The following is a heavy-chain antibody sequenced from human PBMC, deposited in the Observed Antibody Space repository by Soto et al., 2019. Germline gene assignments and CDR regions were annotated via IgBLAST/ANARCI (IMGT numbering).Heavy chain of an antibody. CDR3: AKDISGWTVAGPLDY. V-gene: IGHV3-9*01. Sequence: GGSLRLSCAASGFTFDDYAMHWVRQAPGKGLEWVSGISWNSGSIGYADSVKGRFTISRDNAKNSLYLQMNSLRAEDTALYYCAKDISGWTVAGPLDYWGQGTLVTVSS. J-gene: IGHJ4*02. CDR2: ISWNSGSI. CDR1: GFTFDDYA. D-gene: IGHD6-19*01.